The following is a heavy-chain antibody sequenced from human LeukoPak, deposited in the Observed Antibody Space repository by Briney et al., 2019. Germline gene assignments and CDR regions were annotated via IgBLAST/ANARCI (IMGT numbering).Heavy chain of an antibody. J-gene: IGHJ4*02. D-gene: IGHD5/OR15-5a*01. V-gene: IGHV3-43*02. CDR1: GFSLDDYT. CDR3: AKDNWVSTRGHYGFDC. CDR2: ISGDGDST. Sequence: GRSLRLSCAAAGFSLDDYTMHWVRQPPGEVLEWVSFISGDGDSTYYANSVKGRFTISRDNSKNSLYLQMNSLRTEDTALYYCAKDNWVSTRGHYGFDCWGQGTLVTVSS.